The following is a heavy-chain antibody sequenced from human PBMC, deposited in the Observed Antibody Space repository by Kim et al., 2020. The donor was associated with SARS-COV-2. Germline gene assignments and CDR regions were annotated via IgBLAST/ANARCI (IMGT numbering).Heavy chain of an antibody. Sequence: SQTLSLTCDISGDIVSSESASWNWIRQSPSRGLEWLGRTYYRSKWYTDYAVSVKSRIRINADTSKNQFSLQVNSVTPEDTAVYYCARGPLTLVTTHYGMDVWGQGTTVTVSS. J-gene: IGHJ6*02. CDR2: TYYRSKWYT. V-gene: IGHV6-1*01. D-gene: IGHD4-17*01. CDR3: ARGPLTLVTTHYGMDV. CDR1: GDIVSSESAS.